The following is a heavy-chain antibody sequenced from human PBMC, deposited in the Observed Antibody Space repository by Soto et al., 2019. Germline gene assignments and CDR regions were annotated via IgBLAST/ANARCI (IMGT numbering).Heavy chain of an antibody. CDR2: IKQDGSEK. D-gene: IGHD6-19*01. Sequence: XESLRLSCAASGFTFSSYWMSWVRQAPGKGLEWVANIKQDGSEKYYVDSVKGRFTISRDNAKNSLYLQMNSLRAEDTAVYYCARVIGSGWYYYYGMDVWGQGTTVTVSS. V-gene: IGHV3-7*01. CDR1: GFTFSSYW. CDR3: ARVIGSGWYYYYGMDV. J-gene: IGHJ6*02.